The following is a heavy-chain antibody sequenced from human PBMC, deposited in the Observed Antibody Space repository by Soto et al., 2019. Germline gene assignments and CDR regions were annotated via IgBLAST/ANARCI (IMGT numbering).Heavy chain of an antibody. J-gene: IGHJ5*02. CDR3: AIDGVTDSPRFDP. CDR1: GDSVSSSTTA. CDR2: TYYRSKFYN. D-gene: IGHD2-21*02. Sequence: SQTLSLTCALSGDSVSSSTTAWNWIRQSPSRGLEWLGRTYYRSKFYNEYALSVKSRITINPDTSKNQCSLQLNSVTHEGTAVYYCAIDGVTDSPRFDPWGQGTLVTVSS. V-gene: IGHV6-1*01.